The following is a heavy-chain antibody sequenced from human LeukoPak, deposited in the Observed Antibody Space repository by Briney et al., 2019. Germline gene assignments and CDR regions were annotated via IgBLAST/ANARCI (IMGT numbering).Heavy chain of an antibody. CDR2: ISGSGIST. V-gene: IGHV3-23*01. D-gene: IGHD3-9*01. CDR1: GFTFSSYA. J-gene: IGHJ4*02. Sequence: GGSLRLSCAASGFTFSSYAMTWVRQAPGKGLEWVSTISGSGISTYYSDSVKGRLTISRDNSKNTLYLQMNSLRAEDTAVYYCAKGDNDILTGYYNSFDYWGQGTLVTVSS. CDR3: AKGDNDILTGYYNSFDY.